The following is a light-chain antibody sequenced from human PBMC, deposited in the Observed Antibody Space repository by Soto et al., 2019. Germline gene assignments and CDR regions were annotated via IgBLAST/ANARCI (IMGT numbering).Light chain of an antibody. J-gene: IGKJ2*01. CDR2: GAS. CDR1: QSVSSN. V-gene: IGKV3-15*01. Sequence: EIVMTQSPATLSVSPGERATLSCRASQSVSSNLAWYQQKPGQAPRILIYGASTRATGIPARFSGSGSGTEFTLTISSLQSEDFAVYYCQQYNNWPPYTFGQGTKLEIK. CDR3: QQYNNWPPYT.